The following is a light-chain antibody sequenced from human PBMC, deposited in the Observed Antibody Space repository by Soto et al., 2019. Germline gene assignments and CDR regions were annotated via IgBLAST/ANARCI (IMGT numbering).Light chain of an antibody. Sequence: IVLTQSPGTLSLSPGERATLSCRASQSVGSTYLAWYQQKPGQAPRVLIYDASSRATGIPDRFSGSGSGTDFTLTISRLEPEDFAVYYCQQYGSSPLTFGGGTKVDIK. CDR3: QQYGSSPLT. CDR1: QSVGSTY. CDR2: DAS. V-gene: IGKV3-20*01. J-gene: IGKJ4*01.